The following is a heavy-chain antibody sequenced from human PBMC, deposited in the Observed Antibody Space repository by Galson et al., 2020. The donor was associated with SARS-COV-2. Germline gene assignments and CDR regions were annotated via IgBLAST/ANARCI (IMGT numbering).Heavy chain of an antibody. CDR1: GGSFSGYY. CDR3: SRVRGITIFGLVIARYYFYMDV. D-gene: IGHD3-3*01. J-gene: IGHJ6*03. V-gene: IGHV4-34*01. CDR2: INHSGST. Sequence: SETLSLTCAVYGGSFSGYYWSWIRQPPGKGLEWIGEINHSGSTNYNPSLKSRATISVDTSKNQFSLKLSSVTAADTAVYYCSRVRGITIFGLVIARYYFYMDVWGNGTTVTVSS.